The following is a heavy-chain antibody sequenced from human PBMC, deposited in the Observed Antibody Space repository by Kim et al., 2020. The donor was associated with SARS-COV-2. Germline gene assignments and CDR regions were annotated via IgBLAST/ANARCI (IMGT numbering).Heavy chain of an antibody. D-gene: IGHD6-19*01. J-gene: IGHJ4*02. CDR3: ARGVAVAGGAGVFDY. Sequence: PSVKSRVTISVDTSKNQFSLKLSSVTAADTAVYYCARGVAVAGGAGVFDYWGQGTLVTVSS. V-gene: IGHV4-31*02.